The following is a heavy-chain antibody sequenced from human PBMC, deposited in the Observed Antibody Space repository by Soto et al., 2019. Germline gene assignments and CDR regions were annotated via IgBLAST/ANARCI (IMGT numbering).Heavy chain of an antibody. CDR2: IYYSGST. Sequence: SATLSLTCTFAGHSILSSIYYWALSRQPPGKGLEWIGSIYYSGSTYYNPSLKSLVTISVDTSKNQFSLKLSSVTAADTAVYYCARESGHSSSWYYYYYGMDVWGQGTTVT. J-gene: IGHJ6*02. V-gene: IGHV4-39*07. D-gene: IGHD6-13*01. CDR3: ARESGHSSSWYYYYYGMDV. CDR1: GHSILSSIYY.